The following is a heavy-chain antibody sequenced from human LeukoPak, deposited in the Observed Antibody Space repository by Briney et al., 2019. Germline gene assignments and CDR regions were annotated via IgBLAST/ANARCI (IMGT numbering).Heavy chain of an antibody. CDR1: GYTFTGYY. CDR3: ARGGVDIVVVPAARCNWFDP. D-gene: IGHD2-2*01. CDR2: INPNSGGT. J-gene: IGHJ5*02. Sequence: GASVKVSCKASGYTFTGYYMHWVRQAPGQGLEWMGWINPNSGGTNYAQKFQGRVTMTRDTSISTAYMELSRLRSDDTAVYYCARGGVDIVVVPAARCNWFDPWGQGTLVTVSS. V-gene: IGHV1-2*02.